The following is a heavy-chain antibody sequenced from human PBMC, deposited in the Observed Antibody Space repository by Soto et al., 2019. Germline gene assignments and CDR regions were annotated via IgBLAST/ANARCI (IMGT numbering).Heavy chain of an antibody. V-gene: IGHV1-2*04. Sequence: ASVKVSCKASGYTFTGYYMHWVRQAPGQGLEWMGWINPNSGGTNYAQKFQGWVTMTRDTSISTAYMELSRLRSDDTAVYYCARASKTPRLGYCSGGSCYHFDYWGQGTLVTVSS. J-gene: IGHJ4*02. CDR2: INPNSGGT. CDR1: GYTFTGYY. CDR3: ARASKTPRLGYCSGGSCYHFDY. D-gene: IGHD2-15*01.